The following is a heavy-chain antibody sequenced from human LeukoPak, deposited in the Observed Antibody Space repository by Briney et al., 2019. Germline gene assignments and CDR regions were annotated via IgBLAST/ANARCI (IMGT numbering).Heavy chain of an antibody. D-gene: IGHD3-22*01. Sequence: GASVKVSCKASGYTFTGYYMHWARQAPGQGLEWMGWINPNSGGTNYAQRFQGRVTMTRDTSISTAYMELSRLGSDDTAVYYCARAVVVVPAGYWGQGTLVTVSS. CDR2: INPNSGGT. J-gene: IGHJ4*02. V-gene: IGHV1-2*02. CDR3: ARAVVVVPAGY. CDR1: GYTFTGYY.